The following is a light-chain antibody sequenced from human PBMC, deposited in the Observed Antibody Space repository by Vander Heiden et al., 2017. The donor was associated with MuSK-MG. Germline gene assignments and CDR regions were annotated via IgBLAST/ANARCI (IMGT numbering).Light chain of an antibody. CDR3: QHLDSPLCT. Sequence: DIQLTQSPSFLSASVGDRVTITCRASQGISSYLAWYQQKPGKAPKLLIYAASTLQSGVPSRFSGSGSGTEFTLTISSLQPEDFATYYCQHLDSPLCTFGQGTKMEIK. CDR2: AAS. J-gene: IGKJ2*02. CDR1: QGISSY. V-gene: IGKV1-9*01.